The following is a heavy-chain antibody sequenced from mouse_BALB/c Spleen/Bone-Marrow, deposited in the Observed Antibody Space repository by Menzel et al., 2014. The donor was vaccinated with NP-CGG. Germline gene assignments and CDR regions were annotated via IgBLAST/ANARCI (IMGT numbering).Heavy chain of an antibody. V-gene: IGHV1-87*01. CDR1: GYTFTSYW. CDR3: ARRDYGIRENYYAMDY. J-gene: IGHJ4*01. D-gene: IGHD1-2*01. Sequence: VQGVESGAELARPGASVKLSCKASGYTFTSYWMQWVKQRPGQGLEWIGAIYPGDGDTRYTQKFKGKATLTADKSSSTAYMQLSSLASEDSAVYYCARRDYGIRENYYAMDYLGQGTSVTVSS. CDR2: IYPGDGDT.